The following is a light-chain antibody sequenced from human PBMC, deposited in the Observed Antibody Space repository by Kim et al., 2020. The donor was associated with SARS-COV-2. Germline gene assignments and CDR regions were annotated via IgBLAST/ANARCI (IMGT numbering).Light chain of an antibody. CDR2: DVS. CDR1: SSDVGGYNY. J-gene: IGLJ3*02. CDR3: CSYAGTNNFGV. V-gene: IGLV2-11*01. Sequence: QSVLTQPRSVSGSPGQSVTISCTGTSSDVGGYNYVSWYQQHPGKAPKLMIYDVSKRPSGVPDRFFGSKSGDTASLTISGLQSEDEADYYCCSYAGTNNFGVFGGGTQLTVL.